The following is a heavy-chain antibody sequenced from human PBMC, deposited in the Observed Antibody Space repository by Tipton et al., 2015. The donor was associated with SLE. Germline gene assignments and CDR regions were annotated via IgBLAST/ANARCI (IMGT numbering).Heavy chain of an antibody. J-gene: IGHJ6*03. CDR2: IHYSGTT. D-gene: IGHD1-26*01. CDR1: GGSISNSDYF. Sequence: GLVKPSETLSLTCTVSGGSISNSDYFWGWVRQSPEKGLEWIGIIHYSGTTYYNPSLKSRVTISVDTSKNQFSLKVNSLTAADTAIYYCAKDEWEMGDYYYLDVWGQGTTVTVSS. CDR3: AKDEWEMGDYYYLDV. V-gene: IGHV4-39*07.